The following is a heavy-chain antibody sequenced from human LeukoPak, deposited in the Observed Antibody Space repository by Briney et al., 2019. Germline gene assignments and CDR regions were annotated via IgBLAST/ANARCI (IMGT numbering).Heavy chain of an antibody. CDR3: ASQSYARFDP. J-gene: IGHJ5*02. CDR2: IQPDGCEQ. D-gene: IGHD3-16*01. Sequence: GGSLRLSCAASGFTFSTKWMSWVRQAPGKGLEWVGNIQPDGCEQYPVDSLKGRFTISRDNARNSLFLQMNSLRVEDTAVYYCASQSYARFDPWGQGTLVTVSS. V-gene: IGHV3-7*01. CDR1: GFTFSTKW.